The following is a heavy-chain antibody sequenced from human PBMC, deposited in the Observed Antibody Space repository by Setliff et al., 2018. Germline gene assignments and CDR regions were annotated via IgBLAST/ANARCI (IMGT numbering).Heavy chain of an antibody. V-gene: IGHV1-18*01. CDR3: ARGDYYGSGEDY. Sequence: ASVKVSCKASGYTFTDYGISWVRQAPGQGLEWMGWISPYTGNTFYAPQFQGRVIMTTDTSTSTAYMELRSLRSDDTAVYYCARGDYYGSGEDYWGQGTLVTVSS. CDR1: GYTFTDYG. CDR2: ISPYTGNT. D-gene: IGHD3-10*01. J-gene: IGHJ4*02.